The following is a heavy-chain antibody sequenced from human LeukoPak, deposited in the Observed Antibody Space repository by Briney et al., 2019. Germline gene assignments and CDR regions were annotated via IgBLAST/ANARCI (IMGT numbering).Heavy chain of an antibody. J-gene: IGHJ6*03. CDR1: GFTFSSYS. V-gene: IGHV3-48*01. CDR2: ISSSSSTI. D-gene: IGHD6-6*01. Sequence: GGSLRLSYAASGFTFSSYSMNWVRQAPGKGLEWVSYISSSSSTIYYADSVKGRFTISRDNAKNSLYLQMNSLRAEDTAVYYCARRQKYISSSRYYYYYMDVWGKGTTVTVSS. CDR3: ARRQKYISSSRYYYYYMDV.